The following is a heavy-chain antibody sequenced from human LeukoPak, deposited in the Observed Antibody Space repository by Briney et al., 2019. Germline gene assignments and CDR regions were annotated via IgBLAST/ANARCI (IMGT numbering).Heavy chain of an antibody. CDR2: IYYSGST. CDR1: GGSISSYY. J-gene: IGHJ4*02. CDR3: ARALVADLYFDY. D-gene: IGHD5-12*01. Sequence: SETLSLTCTVSGGSISSYYWSWIRQPPGKGLEWIGYIYYSGSTNYNPSLKSRVTISVDTSKSQFSLKLSSVTAADTAVYYCARALVADLYFDYWGQGTLVTVSS. V-gene: IGHV4-59*01.